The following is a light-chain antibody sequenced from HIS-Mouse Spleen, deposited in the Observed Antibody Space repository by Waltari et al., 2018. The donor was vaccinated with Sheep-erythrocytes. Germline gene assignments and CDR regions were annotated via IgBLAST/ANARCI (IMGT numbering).Light chain of an antibody. CDR3: QQLNSYPPA. J-gene: IGKJ3*01. Sequence: DIQLTQSPSFLSASVGDRVTSTCRASQGISSYLALYQQKPGKAPKLLIYAASTLQSGVPSRFSGSGSGTEFTLTISSLQPEDFATYYCQQLNSYPPAFGPGTKVDIK. CDR1: QGISSY. V-gene: IGKV1-9*01. CDR2: AAS.